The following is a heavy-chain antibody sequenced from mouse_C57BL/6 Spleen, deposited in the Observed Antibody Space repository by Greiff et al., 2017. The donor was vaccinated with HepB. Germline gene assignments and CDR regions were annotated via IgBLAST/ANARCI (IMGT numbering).Heavy chain of an antibody. CDR3: ARNHYYGSSYPWAMDY. Sequence: VKLMESGPGLVAPSQSLSITCTVSGFSFTSYAISWVRQPPGKGLEWLGVIWTGGGTNYNSALKSRLSISKDNSKSQVFLKMNSLQTDDTARYYCARNHYYGSSYPWAMDYWGQGTSVTVSS. CDR2: IWTGGGT. CDR1: GFSFTSYA. D-gene: IGHD1-1*01. V-gene: IGHV2-9-1*01. J-gene: IGHJ4*01.